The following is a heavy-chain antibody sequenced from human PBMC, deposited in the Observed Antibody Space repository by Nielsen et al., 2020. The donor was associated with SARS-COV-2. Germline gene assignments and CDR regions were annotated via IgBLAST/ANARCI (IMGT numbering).Heavy chain of an antibody. V-gene: IGHV3-11*01. CDR2: ISSSGSTI. CDR1: GFTFSDYY. J-gene: IGHJ4*02. Sequence: GESLKISCAASGFTFSDYYMSWIRQAPGKGLEWVSYISSSGSTIYYADSVKGRFTISRDNAKNSLYLQMNSLRAEDTAVYYCARARTRGETFDYWGPGTLVTVSS. D-gene: IGHD1-7*01. CDR3: ARARTRGETFDY.